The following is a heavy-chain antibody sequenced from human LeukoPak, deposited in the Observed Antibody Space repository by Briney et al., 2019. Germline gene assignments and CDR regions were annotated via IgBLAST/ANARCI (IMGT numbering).Heavy chain of an antibody. CDR1: GGSFSGYY. V-gene: IGHV4-34*01. Sequence: SSETLSLTCAVYGGSFSGYYWSWIRQPPGKGLEWIGEINHSGSTNYNPSLKSRVTISVDTSKNQFSLKLNSVTAADTAVYYCARALVVPAASTPYYYGMDVWGQGTTVTVSS. D-gene: IGHD2-2*01. CDR2: INHSGST. J-gene: IGHJ6*02. CDR3: ARALVVPAASTPYYYGMDV.